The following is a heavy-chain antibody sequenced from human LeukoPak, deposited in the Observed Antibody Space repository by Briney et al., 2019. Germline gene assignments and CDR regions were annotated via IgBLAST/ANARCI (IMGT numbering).Heavy chain of an antibody. Sequence: SETLSLTCTVSGGPISSYFWSWFRQPPGKGLEWIGYIAYSGSTNYNPSLKSRVTISVDTAKNQFSLNLTSVTATDTAMYYCARDNYRGVTNFDPWGQGTLVTVSS. CDR2: IAYSGST. D-gene: IGHD3-10*01. J-gene: IGHJ5*02. CDR3: ARDNYRGVTNFDP. V-gene: IGHV4-59*01. CDR1: GGPISSYF.